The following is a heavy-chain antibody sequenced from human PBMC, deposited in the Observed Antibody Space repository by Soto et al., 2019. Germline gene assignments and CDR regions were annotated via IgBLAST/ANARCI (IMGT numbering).Heavy chain of an antibody. CDR2: ISHDGQNQ. V-gene: IGHV3-30*03. CDR1: GFAFGSHG. Sequence: QVQLVESGGGVVQPGRSLKLSCIGSGFAFGSHGMHWVRQVSGKGLEWVAVISHDGQNQYYRDYVKGRFTISRDNSQNSLYLEVNSLRVEDTAVDHCAGEGADIFVAPVATSGMDVWGQGTAVTVSS. J-gene: IGHJ6*02. D-gene: IGHD5-12*01. CDR3: AGEGADIFVAPVATSGMDV.